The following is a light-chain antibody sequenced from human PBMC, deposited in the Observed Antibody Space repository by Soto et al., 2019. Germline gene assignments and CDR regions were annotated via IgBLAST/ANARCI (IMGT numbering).Light chain of an antibody. J-gene: IGLJ3*02. V-gene: IGLV1-40*01. CDR1: NSNLGAGYD. CDR3: AAWDDSLNGWV. CDR2: GNR. Sequence: QLVLTQPPSVSGAPGQRVTISCTGNNSNLGAGYDVHWYQQLPGAAPKLVIFGNRNRPSGVPERFSGSKSGTSASLAISGLQSEDEADFYCAAWDDSLNGWVFGGGTKLTVL.